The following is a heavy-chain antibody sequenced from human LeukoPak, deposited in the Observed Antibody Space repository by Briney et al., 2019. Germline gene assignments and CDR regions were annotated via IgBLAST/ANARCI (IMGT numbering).Heavy chain of an antibody. CDR2: TSYRGDT. CDR3: ARASLDYGGWFDT. V-gene: IGHV4-59*01. CDR1: GVSTTNIY. J-gene: IGHJ5*02. D-gene: IGHD4-23*01. Sequence: SETLSFTGTVSGVSTTNIYWHWIRQPPGKELKWIALTSYRGDTKYNPSLKSRATISADTSENQVSLRVTSMTAADTAVYYCARASLDYGGWFDTWGQGILVTVSS.